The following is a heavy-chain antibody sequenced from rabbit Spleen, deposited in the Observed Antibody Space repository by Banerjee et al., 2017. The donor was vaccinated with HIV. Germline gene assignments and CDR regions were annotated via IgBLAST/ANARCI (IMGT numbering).Heavy chain of an antibody. CDR3: VRDQAGDADYGPYSLNL. V-gene: IGHV1S7*01. Sequence: QSLEESGGGLVQPGGSLKLSCKASGFDFSNYGVSWVRQAPGKGLEWIGYIEPIFGNTYYANWVNGRFTISSHNAQNTLYLQLSSLTAADTATYFCVRDQAGDADYGPYSLNLWGQGTLVTVS. CDR1: GFDFSNYG. CDR2: IEPIFGNT. J-gene: IGHJ4*01. D-gene: IGHD2-1*01.